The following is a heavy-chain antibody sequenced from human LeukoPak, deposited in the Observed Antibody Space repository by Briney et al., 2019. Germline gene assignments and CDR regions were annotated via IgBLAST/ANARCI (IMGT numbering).Heavy chain of an antibody. V-gene: IGHV5-51*01. J-gene: IGHJ4*02. CDR1: GYSFITHW. CDR2: IYPGDSDT. D-gene: IGHD3-10*01. Sequence: GESLKISCKASGYSFITHWIAWARQTPGKGLEWMGIIYPGDSDTKYSPSFQGQVTISAGKSISTAYLQWSSLKASDTAMYYCAKGAGGSGSYYPYFWGQGTLVTVSS. CDR3: AKGAGGSGSYYPYF.